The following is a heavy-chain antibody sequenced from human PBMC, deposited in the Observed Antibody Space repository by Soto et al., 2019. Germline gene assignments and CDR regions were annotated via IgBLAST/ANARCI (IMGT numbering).Heavy chain of an antibody. J-gene: IGHJ4*02. CDR3: ARDPSSITMVRVIDY. D-gene: IGHD3-10*01. V-gene: IGHV3-21*01. CDR2: ISSSSSYI. CDR1: GFTFSSYS. Sequence: LRLSCAASGFTFSSYSMNWVRQAPGKGLEWVSSISSSSSYIYYADSVKGRFTISRDNAKNSLYLQMNSLRAEDTAVYYCARDPSSITMVRVIDYWGQGTLVTVSS.